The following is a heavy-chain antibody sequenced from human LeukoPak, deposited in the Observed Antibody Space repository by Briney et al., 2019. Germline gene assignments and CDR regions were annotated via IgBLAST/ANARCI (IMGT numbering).Heavy chain of an antibody. CDR1: RFTFSSYA. V-gene: IGHV3-30*04. CDR3: ARDIATAGYFDY. CDR2: ISYDGSNK. Sequence: GGSLRLSCAASRFTFSSYAMHWVRQAPGKGLEWVAVISYDGSNKYYADSVKGRFTISRDNSKNTLYLQMNSLRAEDTAVYYCARDIATAGYFDYWGQGTLVTVSS. D-gene: IGHD1-26*01. J-gene: IGHJ4*02.